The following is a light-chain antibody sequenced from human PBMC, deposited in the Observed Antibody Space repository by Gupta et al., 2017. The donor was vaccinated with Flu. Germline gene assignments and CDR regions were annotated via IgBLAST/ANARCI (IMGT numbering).Light chain of an antibody. V-gene: IGKV1-39*01. CDR1: QSIVNY. J-gene: IGKJ2*01. CDR2: AAS. Sequence: LQMTQYPSSLSASVGHRVTITCRASQSIVNYLNWYQQRPGKAPNLLIYAASSLHSGVPSRCSGSGSGTDFTPTISSLQPEDCATYYCQQSYSAPYTCGHGTKLESK. CDR3: QQSYSAPYT.